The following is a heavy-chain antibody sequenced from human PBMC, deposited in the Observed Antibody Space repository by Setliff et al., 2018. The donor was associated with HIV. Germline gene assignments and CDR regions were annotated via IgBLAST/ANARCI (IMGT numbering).Heavy chain of an antibody. CDR2: IDPENDET. CDR3: VLYSTGASRFDY. J-gene: IGHJ4*02. Sequence: ASVTVSCKASGYTFIDKYMHWVRQAPGKGLHWMGRIDPENDETKYSQKFQVRFTMTADRSTDTAYMELSGLRSEDTAIYYCVLYSTGASRFDYWGQGTLVTVSS. V-gene: IGHV1-69-2*01. CDR1: GYTFIDKY. D-gene: IGHD2-8*01.